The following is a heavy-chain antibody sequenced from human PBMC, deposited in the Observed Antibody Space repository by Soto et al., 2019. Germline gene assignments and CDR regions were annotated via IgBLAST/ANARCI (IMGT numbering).Heavy chain of an antibody. Sequence: QVQLVQSGAEVKKPGASVKVSCKASGYTFTSYGISWVRQAPGQGLEWMGWISAYNGNTNYAQKLQGRVTMTTDTSTSTADMELRSLRSDDTAVYYCARTYYDSSGYPRPFDYWGQGTLVTVSS. J-gene: IGHJ4*02. CDR3: ARTYYDSSGYPRPFDY. CDR2: ISAYNGNT. D-gene: IGHD3-22*01. CDR1: GYTFTSYG. V-gene: IGHV1-18*04.